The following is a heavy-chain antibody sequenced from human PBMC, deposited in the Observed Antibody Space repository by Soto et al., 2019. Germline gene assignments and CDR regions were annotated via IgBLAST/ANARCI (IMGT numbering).Heavy chain of an antibody. CDR2: IYYSGST. J-gene: IGHJ4*02. CDR3: ARHDYGDYVFDY. V-gene: IGHV4-39*01. D-gene: IGHD4-17*01. CDR1: GGSISSSSYY. Sequence: SETLSLTCTVSGGSISSSSYYWGWIRQPPGKGLEWIGSIYYSGSTYYNPSLKSRVTISVDTSKNQFSLKLSSVTAADTAVYYCARHDYGDYVFDYWGQGTLVTVSS.